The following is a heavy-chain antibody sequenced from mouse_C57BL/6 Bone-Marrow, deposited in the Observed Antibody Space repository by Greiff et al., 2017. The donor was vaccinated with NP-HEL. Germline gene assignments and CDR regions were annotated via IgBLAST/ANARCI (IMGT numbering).Heavy chain of an antibody. CDR2: INPNNGGT. J-gene: IGHJ2*01. V-gene: IGHV1-53*01. D-gene: IGHD3-2*02. CDR1: GYTFTSYW. Sequence: QVQLQQPGTELVKPGASVKLSCKASGYTFTSYWMHWLKQRPGQGLEWIGNINPNNGGTKDNEQFKTKATLTVDKSSSTAYMQLSSLTSEDSAVYYCARDSGDAFDYWGQGTTLTVSS. CDR3: ARDSGDAFDY.